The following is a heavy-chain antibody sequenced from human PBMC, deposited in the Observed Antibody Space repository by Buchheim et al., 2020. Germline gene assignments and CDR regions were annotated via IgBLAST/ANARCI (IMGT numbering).Heavy chain of an antibody. CDR2: ISYDGSNK. Sequence: QVQLVESGGGVVQPGRSLRLSCAASGFTFSSYGMHWVRQAPGKGLEWVAVISYDGSNKYYADSVKGRFTISRDNSKNTLYLQMNSLRAEDTAVYYCAKVGCSTSCSDRAFDIWGQGT. D-gene: IGHD2-2*01. CDR3: AKVGCSTSCSDRAFDI. J-gene: IGHJ3*02. V-gene: IGHV3-30*18. CDR1: GFTFSSYG.